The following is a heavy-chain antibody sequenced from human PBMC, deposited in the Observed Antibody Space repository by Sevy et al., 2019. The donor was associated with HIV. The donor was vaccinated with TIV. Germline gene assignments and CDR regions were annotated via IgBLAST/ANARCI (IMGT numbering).Heavy chain of an antibody. CDR2: IKSETDGGAA. Sequence: GGSLRLSCAASGITFSSAWMSWVRLVPGKGLEWLSRIKSETDGGAADYAAAVKGRFTISRDDSKETLYLQLNSLKTEDTAVYYCTTDLGFYSSKWGQGTLVTVSS. D-gene: IGHD4-4*01. J-gene: IGHJ4*02. CDR3: TTDLGFYSSK. V-gene: IGHV3-15*01. CDR1: GITFSSAW.